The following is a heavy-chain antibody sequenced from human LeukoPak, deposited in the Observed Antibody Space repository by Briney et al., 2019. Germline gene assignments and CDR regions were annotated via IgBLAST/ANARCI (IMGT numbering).Heavy chain of an antibody. CDR1: GYTFTSYD. D-gene: IGHD3-10*01. J-gene: IGHJ5*02. CDR2: MNPNSGNT. V-gene: IGHV1-8*01. CDR3: ARGRSNRGAGWSSWFDP. Sequence: ASVKVSCKASGYTFTSYDINWVRQATGQGLEWMGWMNPNSGNTGYAQKFQGRVTMTRNTSIGTAYMELSSLRSEDTAVYYCARGRSNRGAGWSSWFDPWGQGTLVTVSS.